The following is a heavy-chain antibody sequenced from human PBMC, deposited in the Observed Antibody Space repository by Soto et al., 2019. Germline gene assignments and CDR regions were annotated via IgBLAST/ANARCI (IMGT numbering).Heavy chain of an antibody. CDR1: GGSISSYY. V-gene: IGHV4-59*01. CDR3: ARHSRSFYGDYGSYFDY. J-gene: IGHJ4*02. CDR2: IYYSGST. Sequence: SETLSLTCTVSGGSISSYYWSWIRQPPGKGLEWIGYIYYSGSTNYNPSLKSRVTISVDTSKNQFSLKLSSVTAADTAVYYCARHSRSFYGDYGSYFDYWGQGTLVTVSS. D-gene: IGHD4-17*01.